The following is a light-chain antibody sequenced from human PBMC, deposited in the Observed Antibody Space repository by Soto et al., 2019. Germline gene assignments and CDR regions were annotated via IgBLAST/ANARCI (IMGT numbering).Light chain of an antibody. V-gene: IGLV1-44*01. CDR1: SSNIGSNT. Sequence: QSVLTQPPSASGTPGQRVTISCSGSSSNIGSNTVNWYQQLPGTAPKLLIYSNNQRPSGVPDRFSGSKSGTSASLAISGLQSEDAADYYCAAWYDSLNGPVFGGGTKLTVL. J-gene: IGLJ2*01. CDR3: AAWYDSLNGPV. CDR2: SNN.